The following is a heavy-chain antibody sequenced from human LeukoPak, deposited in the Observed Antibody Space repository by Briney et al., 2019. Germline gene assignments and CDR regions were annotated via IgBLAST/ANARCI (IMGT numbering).Heavy chain of an antibody. CDR3: AKGGIATAGGIDY. J-gene: IGHJ4*02. CDR1: GFTFSTYA. Sequence: TGGSLRLSCAASGFTFSTYAMSWVRQAPGKGLEWVSSVTYSGSSTYYVDSVKGRFTISRDNSKNTLYLQMNSLRAEDTALYFCAKGGIATAGGIDYWGQGALVTVSS. V-gene: IGHV3-23*01. CDR2: VTYSGSST. D-gene: IGHD6-13*01.